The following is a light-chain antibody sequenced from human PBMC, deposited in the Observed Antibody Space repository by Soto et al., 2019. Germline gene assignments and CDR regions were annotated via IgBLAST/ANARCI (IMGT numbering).Light chain of an antibody. CDR1: SSDVGGFDF. V-gene: IGLV2-14*01. CDR3: SSYTSHNTPWV. J-gene: IGLJ3*02. Sequence: QSVLTQPASMSGSPGQSITISCTGTSSDVGGFDFVSWYQHHPGKAPKLLVYEVSNRPSRVSSRFSGSKSGTTASLTISGLQAEDEADYYCSSYTSHNTPWVFGGGTKLTVL. CDR2: EVS.